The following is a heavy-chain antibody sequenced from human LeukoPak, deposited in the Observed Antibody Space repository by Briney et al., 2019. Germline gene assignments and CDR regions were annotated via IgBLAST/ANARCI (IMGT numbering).Heavy chain of an antibody. V-gene: IGHV1-69*05. CDR1: GGTFSSYA. CDR2: IIPIFGTA. J-gene: IGHJ4*02. Sequence: SVKVSCKASGGTFSSYAISWVRQAPGQGLEWMGRIIPIFGTANYAQKFQGRVTITTDESTSTAYMELSSLRSEDTAVYYCAREPGAYCGGDCYIYWGQGTLVTVSS. D-gene: IGHD2-21*02. CDR3: AREPGAYCGGDCYIY.